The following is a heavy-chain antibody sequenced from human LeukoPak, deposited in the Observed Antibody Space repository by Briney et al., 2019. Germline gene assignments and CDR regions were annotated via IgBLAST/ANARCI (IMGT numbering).Heavy chain of an antibody. J-gene: IGHJ4*02. Sequence: GGSLRLSCAASGFTFSGYAMTWVRQAPGKGLEWVSTVSAGGGSTYYADSVKGRFTISRDNPKNTLHLQMNSLGAEDTAVYYCAKRLYGSGGYYQFDYWGQGTLVTVSS. CDR1: GFTFSGYA. CDR2: VSAGGGST. V-gene: IGHV3-23*01. CDR3: AKRLYGSGGYYQFDY. D-gene: IGHD3-10*01.